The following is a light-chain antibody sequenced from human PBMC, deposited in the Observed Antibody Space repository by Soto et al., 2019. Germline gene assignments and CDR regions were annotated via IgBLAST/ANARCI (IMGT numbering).Light chain of an antibody. Sequence: QSALTQPASVSGSPGQSITISCTGTSXXVGGYNYVSWYQQHPGKAPKLMIYDVSNRPSGVSNRFSGSKSGNTASLTISGLXXXXEXXXXCSSYTSSSLYVFGTGTKLTVL. CDR3: SSYTSSSLYV. V-gene: IGLV2-14*01. CDR2: DVS. J-gene: IGLJ1*01. CDR1: SXXVGGYNY.